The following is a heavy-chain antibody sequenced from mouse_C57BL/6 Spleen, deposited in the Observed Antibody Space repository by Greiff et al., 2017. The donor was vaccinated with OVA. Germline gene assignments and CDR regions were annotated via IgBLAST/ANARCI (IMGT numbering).Heavy chain of an antibody. CDR3: ARSITTVAATGGYFDV. V-gene: IGHV1-55*01. D-gene: IGHD1-1*01. CDR2: IYPGSGST. Sequence: VQLQQPGAELVKPGASVKMSCKASGYTFTSYWITWVKQRPGQGLEWIGDIYPGSGSTNYNEKFKSKATLTVDTSSSTAYMQLSSLTSEDSAVYYCARSITTVAATGGYFDVWGTGTTVTVAS. CDR1: GYTFTSYW. J-gene: IGHJ1*03.